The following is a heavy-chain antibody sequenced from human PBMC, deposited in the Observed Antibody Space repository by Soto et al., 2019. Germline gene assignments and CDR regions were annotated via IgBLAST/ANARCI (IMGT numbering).Heavy chain of an antibody. V-gene: IGHV1-69*13. CDR1: GGSFTYT. CDR3: ARLHSHGTYGMDV. Sequence: SVKVSCKASGGSFTYTLSWVRQAPGQGLEWMGGIIPIFGTTNYAQKFQGRVTITADESTKTAYMELSTLRSEDTAVYYCARLHSHGTYGMDVWGQGTTVTVS. CDR2: IIPIFGTT. J-gene: IGHJ6*02. D-gene: IGHD5-18*01.